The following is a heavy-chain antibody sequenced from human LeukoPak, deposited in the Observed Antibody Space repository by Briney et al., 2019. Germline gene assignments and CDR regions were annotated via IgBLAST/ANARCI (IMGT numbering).Heavy chain of an antibody. CDR2: VYYNGAT. Sequence: SETLSLTCFVSGGSIGSTSYYWGWIRQPPGKGLEWIGTVYYNGATQYNPSLKSRVSISVDTSNNHFSLRMTSVTAADTAMYYCAIEFRFDCTGGPGWGQGTLITVSS. V-gene: IGHV4-39*02. J-gene: IGHJ4*02. CDR3: AIEFRFDCTGGPG. D-gene: IGHD2-8*02. CDR1: GGSIGSTSYY.